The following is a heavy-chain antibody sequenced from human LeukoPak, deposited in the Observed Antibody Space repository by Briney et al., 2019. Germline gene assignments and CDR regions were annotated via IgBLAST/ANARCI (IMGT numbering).Heavy chain of an antibody. Sequence: SGTLSLTCTVSGGSISSSSYYWGWIRQPPGKGLEWIGSIYYSGSTYYNPSLKSRVTISVDTPKNHFSLKLTSVTAADTAVYYCARAASGDRYSGYAKDRYYFDFWGQGTLVTVSS. CDR3: ARAASGDRYSGYAKDRYYFDF. D-gene: IGHD5-12*01. V-gene: IGHV4-39*07. J-gene: IGHJ4*02. CDR2: IYYSGST. CDR1: GGSISSSSYY.